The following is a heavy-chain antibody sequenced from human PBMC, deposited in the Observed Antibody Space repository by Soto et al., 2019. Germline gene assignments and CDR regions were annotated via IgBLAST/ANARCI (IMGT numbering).Heavy chain of an antibody. Sequence: ASVNVSCKSSGYTFTSYYMHWVRQAPGQGLEWMGIINPSGGSTSYAQKFQGRVTMTRDTPTSTVYMELSSLRSEDTAVYYCARRGTRGGGMDVWGQGTTVTVSS. J-gene: IGHJ6*02. CDR2: INPSGGST. V-gene: IGHV1-46*01. CDR3: ARRGTRGGGMDV. CDR1: GYTFTSYY. D-gene: IGHD2-2*01.